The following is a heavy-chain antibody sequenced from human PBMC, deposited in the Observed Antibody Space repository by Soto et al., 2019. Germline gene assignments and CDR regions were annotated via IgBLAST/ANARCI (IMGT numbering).Heavy chain of an antibody. D-gene: IGHD3-9*01. CDR1: GFTFSSYA. J-gene: IGHJ3*02. CDR2: ISGSGGSK. CDR3: AGGNYDILTGYYTGDAFDI. Sequence: PGGSLRLSCAASGFTFSSYAMSWVRQAPGKGLEWVSAISGSGGSKYYADSVKGRFTISRDNSKNTLYLQMNSLRAEDTAVYYCAGGNYDILTGYYTGDAFDIWGQGTMVTV. V-gene: IGHV3-23*01.